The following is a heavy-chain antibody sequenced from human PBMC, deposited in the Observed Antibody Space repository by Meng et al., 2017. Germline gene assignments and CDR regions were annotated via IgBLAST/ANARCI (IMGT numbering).Heavy chain of an antibody. D-gene: IGHD5-18*01. Sequence: SETLSLTCAVYGGSFSDYYWSWIRQPPGKGLEWIGEINHSGSTNYNPSLKSRVTISVDTSKNQFSLKLSSVTAADTAVYYCAEGYSYGLFDYWGQGTLVTVSS. CDR1: GGSFSDYY. CDR3: AEGYSYGLFDY. CDR2: INHSGST. J-gene: IGHJ4*02. V-gene: IGHV4-34*01.